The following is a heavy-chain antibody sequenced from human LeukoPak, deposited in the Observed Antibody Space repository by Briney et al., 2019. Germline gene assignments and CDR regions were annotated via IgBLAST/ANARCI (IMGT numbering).Heavy chain of an antibody. CDR3: ARVWDDNSSSWYEDY. CDR1: GYSISSGYY. Sequence: KTSETLSLTCTVSGYSISSGYYWGWIRQPPGKGLEWIGSIYHSGSTYYNPSLKSRVTISVDTSKNQFSLKLSSVTAADTAVYYCARVWDDNSSSWYEDYWGQGTLVTVSS. J-gene: IGHJ4*02. CDR2: IYHSGST. D-gene: IGHD6-13*01. V-gene: IGHV4-38-2*02.